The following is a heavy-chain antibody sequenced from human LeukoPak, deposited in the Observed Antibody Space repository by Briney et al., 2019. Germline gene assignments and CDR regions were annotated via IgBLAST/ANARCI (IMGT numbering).Heavy chain of an antibody. J-gene: IGHJ6*04. Sequence: SVKVSCKASGGTFSSYAISWARQAPGQGREWMGGIIPIFGTANYAQKFQGRVTITADESTSTAYMELSSLRSEDTAVYYCARREVVVVPAAPPDYYGMDVWGKGTTVTVSS. CDR1: GGTFSSYA. D-gene: IGHD2-2*01. CDR3: ARREVVVVPAAPPDYYGMDV. CDR2: IIPIFGTA. V-gene: IGHV1-69*01.